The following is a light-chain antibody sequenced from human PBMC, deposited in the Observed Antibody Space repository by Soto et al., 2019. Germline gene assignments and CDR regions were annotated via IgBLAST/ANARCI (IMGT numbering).Light chain of an antibody. CDR1: QSVSSY. V-gene: IGKV3-11*01. CDR2: DAS. CDR3: QHRRDSPPG. Sequence: EIVLTQSPATLSLSPGERATLSCRASQSVSSYLAWYQQKPGQAPRLLIYDASNRATGIPARFSGSGSGTDFTLTISSLEPEDFAVYYCQHRRDSPPGFGPGTRVEIK. J-gene: IGKJ3*01.